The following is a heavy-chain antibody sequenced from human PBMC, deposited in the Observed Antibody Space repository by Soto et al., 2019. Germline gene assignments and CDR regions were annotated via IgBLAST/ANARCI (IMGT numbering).Heavy chain of an antibody. D-gene: IGHD4-17*01. J-gene: IGHJ4*02. Sequence: GESLKISCKASGYTFTSYGISWVRQAPGQGLEWMGWISAYNGNTNYAQKLQGRVTMTTDTSTSTVYMELRSLRSDDTAVYYCARDFEDYGDYLFDYWGQGTLVTVSS. CDR3: ARDFEDYGDYLFDY. CDR2: ISAYNGNT. CDR1: GYTFTSYG. V-gene: IGHV1-18*01.